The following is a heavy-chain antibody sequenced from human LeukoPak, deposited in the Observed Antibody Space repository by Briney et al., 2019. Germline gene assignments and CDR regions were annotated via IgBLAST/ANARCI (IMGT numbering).Heavy chain of an antibody. CDR2: IYYSGST. CDR3: ARATVGAIFDY. V-gene: IGHV4-39*01. Sequence: SETLSLTCTVSGGSISSSSYYWGWIRQPPGKGLEWIGSIYYSGSTYYNPSLKSRVTISVDTSKNQFSLKLSSVTAADTAVYYCARATVGAIFDYWGQGTLVTVSS. J-gene: IGHJ4*02. CDR1: GGSISSSSYY. D-gene: IGHD1-26*01.